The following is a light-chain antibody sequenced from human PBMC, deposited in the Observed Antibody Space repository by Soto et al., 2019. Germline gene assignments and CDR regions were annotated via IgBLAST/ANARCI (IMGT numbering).Light chain of an antibody. CDR3: QQSGSSSWT. V-gene: IGKV3-20*01. J-gene: IGKJ1*01. CDR1: QSVSSSY. CDR2: GAS. Sequence: EIVLTQSPGTLSLSPGERATLSCRASQSVSSSYLAWYQQKPGQPPRLLIYGASSRATGIPDRFSGSGSGTDFTLTISRLEPEDFAVYYCQQSGSSSWTFGQGTKVDIK.